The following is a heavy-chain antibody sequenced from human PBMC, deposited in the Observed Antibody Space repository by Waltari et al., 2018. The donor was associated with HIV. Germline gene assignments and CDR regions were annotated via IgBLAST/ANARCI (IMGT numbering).Heavy chain of an antibody. Sequence: EVQLVESGGGLVQPGGSLRLSCTASGFRFSSYSLTGVRQAPGKGLEWVSYISTSSSAIFYADSVKGRFTISRDTAKNSLYLQMNSLRAEDTAVYYCARDRTRYYFDSWGQGTLVTVSS. CDR2: ISTSSSAI. V-gene: IGHV3-48*01. D-gene: IGHD6-6*01. J-gene: IGHJ4*02. CDR1: GFRFSSYS. CDR3: ARDRTRYYFDS.